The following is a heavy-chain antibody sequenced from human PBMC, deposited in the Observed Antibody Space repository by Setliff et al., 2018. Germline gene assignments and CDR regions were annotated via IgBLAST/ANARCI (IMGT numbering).Heavy chain of an antibody. CDR3: ATYSVGEGGRGH. D-gene: IGHD3-10*01. CDR2: IYYSGST. Sequence: GSLRLSCAASGFTFSTYWMSWVRQPPGKGLEWIGSIYYSGSTNYNPSLKSRVTISVDTSKNQFSLKLSSVTAADTAMYYCATYSVGEGGRGHWGRGVLVTVSS. CDR1: GFTFSTYW. J-gene: IGHJ4*02. V-gene: IGHV4-59*01.